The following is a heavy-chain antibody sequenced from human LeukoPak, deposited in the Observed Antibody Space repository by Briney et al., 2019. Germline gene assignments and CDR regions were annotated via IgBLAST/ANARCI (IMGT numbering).Heavy chain of an antibody. Sequence: ASVKVSCKAFGYTFTTYYMHWVRQAPGQGLEWMGIINPSGGYTNYAQKFLGRVTMTRDTSTTTVYMELSSLRSEDTAVYYCARDRNGDYYYYGVDVWGQGTTVTVSS. J-gene: IGHJ6*02. CDR1: GYTFTTYY. CDR3: ARDRNGDYYYYGVDV. CDR2: INPSGGYT. V-gene: IGHV1-46*01. D-gene: IGHD1-1*01.